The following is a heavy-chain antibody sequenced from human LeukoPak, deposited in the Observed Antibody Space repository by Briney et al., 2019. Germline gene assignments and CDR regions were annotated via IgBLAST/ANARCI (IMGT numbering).Heavy chain of an antibody. D-gene: IGHD3-9*01. CDR2: INPNSGGT. CDR3: ARGDILTGTDFDY. V-gene: IGHV1-2*02. Sequence: AASVKVSCKASGYTFTGYYMHWVRQAPGQGLEWMGWINPNSGGTNYAQKFQGKVTMTRDTSISTAYMELSRLRSDDTAVYYCARGDILTGTDFDYWGQGTLVTVSS. J-gene: IGHJ4*02. CDR1: GYTFTGYY.